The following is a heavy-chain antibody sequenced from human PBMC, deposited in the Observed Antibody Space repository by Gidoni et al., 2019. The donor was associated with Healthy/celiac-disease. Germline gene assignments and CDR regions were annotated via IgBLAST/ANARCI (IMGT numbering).Heavy chain of an antibody. CDR1: GFTFDDYA. V-gene: IGHV3-9*01. D-gene: IGHD3-22*01. CDR2: ISWNSGSI. CDR3: MAYYYDSSGSHSGDAFDI. J-gene: IGHJ3*02. Sequence: EVQLVESGGGLVQPGRSLRLSCAASGFTFDDYAMHWVRQAPGKGLEWVSGISWNSGSIGYADSVKGRFTISRDNAKNSLYLQMNSLRAEDTALYYCMAYYYDSSGSHSGDAFDIWGQGTMVTVSS.